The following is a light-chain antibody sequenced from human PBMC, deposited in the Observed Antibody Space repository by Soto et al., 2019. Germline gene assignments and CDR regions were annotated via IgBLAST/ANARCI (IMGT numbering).Light chain of an antibody. J-gene: IGKJ1*01. CDR3: QQSYSSPPT. V-gene: IGKV1-39*01. Sequence: DIQMTQSPSSLSASVEDRVIITCRASQSXSNHLNWYQQKPGKAPKLLIFAASSLQSGVPSRFSGSRSRPDFTLTISSLQPEDFTTYHCQQSYSSPPTFGQGTKVEIK. CDR1: QSXSNH. CDR2: AAS.